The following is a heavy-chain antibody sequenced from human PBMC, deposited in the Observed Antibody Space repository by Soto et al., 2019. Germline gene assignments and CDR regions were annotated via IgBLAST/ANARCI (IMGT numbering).Heavy chain of an antibody. D-gene: IGHD2-15*01. CDR2: ISFDGGEK. Sequence: GWSLRLSCAASGFTFSSYGMHWVRQAPGKGLEWVALISFDGGEKFYPDSVKGRFTISRDNAKNSLSLQMTNLRGDDTGVYYCARDPPHGGTSSWDADSWGQGTLVTVSS. CDR1: GFTFSSYG. V-gene: IGHV3-30*03. J-gene: IGHJ4*02. CDR3: ARDPPHGGTSSWDADS.